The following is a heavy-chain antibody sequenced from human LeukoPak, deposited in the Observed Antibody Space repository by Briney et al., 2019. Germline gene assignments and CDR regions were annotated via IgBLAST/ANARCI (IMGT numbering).Heavy chain of an antibody. Sequence: GGSLRLSCAASKFTFSNYGMHWVRQAPGKGLEWVAVISYDGSNKYYADSVKGRFTISRDNSKNTLYLQMNSLRAEDTAVYYCAKVTRNRSGWDWGQGTLVTVSS. CDR2: ISYDGSNK. J-gene: IGHJ4*02. D-gene: IGHD6-19*01. V-gene: IGHV3-30*18. CDR1: KFTFSNYG. CDR3: AKVTRNRSGWD.